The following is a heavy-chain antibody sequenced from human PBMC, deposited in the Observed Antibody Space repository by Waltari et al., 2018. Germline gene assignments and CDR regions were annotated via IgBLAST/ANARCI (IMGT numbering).Heavy chain of an antibody. V-gene: IGHV3-48*03. CDR2: ISSSGSTI. CDR1: GFTFSSYE. D-gene: IGHD1-26*01. CDR3: ARTKWELLSFDY. J-gene: IGHJ4*02. Sequence: EVQLVESGGGLVQLGGSLRLSCAASGFTFSSYEMNWVRQAPGKGLEWVSYISSSGSTIYYADSVKGRFTISRDNAKNSLYLQMNSLRAEDTAVYYCARTKWELLSFDYWGQGTLVTVSS.